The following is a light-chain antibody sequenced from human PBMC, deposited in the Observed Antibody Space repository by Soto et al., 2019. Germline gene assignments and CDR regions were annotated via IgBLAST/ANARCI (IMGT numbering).Light chain of an antibody. Sequence: DIVMTQSPDSLAVSLGERATINCKSSQSVLYSSNNKNYLAWYQQKPGQPPKLIIYWASTRESGVPDRFSGSGAGTYFPLTIRTLQAEDVAVYYDQQYFRPWTFGQGTKVEIK. CDR1: QSVLYSSNNKNY. CDR3: QQYFRPWT. V-gene: IGKV4-1*01. J-gene: IGKJ1*01. CDR2: WAS.